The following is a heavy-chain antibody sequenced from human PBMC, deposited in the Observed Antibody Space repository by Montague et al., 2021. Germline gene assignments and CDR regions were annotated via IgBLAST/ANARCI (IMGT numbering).Heavy chain of an antibody. CDR3: ARDNGYCNITSCSPLTY. Sequence: SDTLSLTCAVSGGSISSINWWSWVRQPPGKGLEWIGEILHTGSTNYNPSPKSRVTIPVDKSKNQFSLKLSSVTAADTAVYYCARDNGYCNITSCSPLTYWGQGTLVTVSS. D-gene: IGHD2-2*03. V-gene: IGHV4-4*02. J-gene: IGHJ4*02. CDR1: GGSISSINW. CDR2: ILHTGST.